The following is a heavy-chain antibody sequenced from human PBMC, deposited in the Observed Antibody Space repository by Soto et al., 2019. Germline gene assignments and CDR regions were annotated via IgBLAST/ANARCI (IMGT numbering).Heavy chain of an antibody. CDR2: IIPIFGTA. D-gene: IGHD1-1*01. V-gene: IGHV1-69*12. CDR3: ASMLDHYYFVS. Sequence: QVQLVQSGAEVKKPGSSVKVSCKASAGTFSSYAISWVRQAPGQGLEWMGGIIPIFGTANYPQEFLGTVTITAAASPTAAYTALSSLSSEDTAVYYCASMLDHYYFVSLGQGTLVTVSS. CDR1: AGTFSSYA. J-gene: IGHJ4*02.